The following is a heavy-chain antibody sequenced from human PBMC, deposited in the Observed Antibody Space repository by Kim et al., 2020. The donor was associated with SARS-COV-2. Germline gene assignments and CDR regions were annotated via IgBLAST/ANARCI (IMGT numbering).Heavy chain of an antibody. D-gene: IGHD6-19*01. V-gene: IGHV3-23*01. Sequence: GGSLRLSCAASGFTFSSYAMSWVRQAPGKGLEWVSAISGSGGYTYYADSVKGRFTISRDNSKNTLYLQMNSLKAEDTAVYYCAKVRSQWLDLGYFDYWGQGTLVTVSS. J-gene: IGHJ4*02. CDR2: ISGSGGYT. CDR3: AKVRSQWLDLGYFDY. CDR1: GFTFSSYA.